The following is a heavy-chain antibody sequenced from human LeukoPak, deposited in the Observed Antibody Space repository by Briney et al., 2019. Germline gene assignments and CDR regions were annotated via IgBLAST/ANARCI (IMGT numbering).Heavy chain of an antibody. CDR3: ASMGRVTTWDEFDY. J-gene: IGHJ4*02. Sequence: GGSLRLSCAASGFTFSSYAMSWVRQAPGKGLGWVAFIRYDGSNKYYADSVKGRFTISRDNSKNTLYLQMNSLRAEDTAVYYCASMGRVTTWDEFDYWGQGTLVTVSS. CDR1: GFTFSSYA. CDR2: IRYDGSNK. D-gene: IGHD4-17*01. V-gene: IGHV3-30*02.